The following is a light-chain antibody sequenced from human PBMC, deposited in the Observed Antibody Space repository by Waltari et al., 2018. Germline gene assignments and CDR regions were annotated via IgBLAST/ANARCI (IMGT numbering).Light chain of an antibody. Sequence: QSALTQPASVSGSPGQSITISCTGTSSDVGASSLVSWYQQHPGKAPKLMIFEGTKRPSGVSNRFSGSTSGNTASLTISGLQGEDEADYYCCSYAGSTTWVFGGGTKLTVL. CDR1: SSDVGASSL. V-gene: IGLV2-23*01. J-gene: IGLJ3*02. CDR3: CSYAGSTTWV. CDR2: EGT.